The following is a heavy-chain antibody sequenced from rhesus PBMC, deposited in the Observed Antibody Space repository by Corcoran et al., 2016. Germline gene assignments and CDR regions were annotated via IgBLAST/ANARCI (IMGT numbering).Heavy chain of an antibody. CDR3: ASGAAAGRRFDY. V-gene: IGHV4-169*02. J-gene: IGHJ4*01. Sequence: QLQLQESGPGLVKPSETLSVTCAVSGGPISSSYWSWLRQAPGKGLKWIGYIYGSGSSTNDNPSLNCRVTLSVDTSKNQLSLRLSSVTAADTAVYYCASGAAAGRRFDYWGQGVLVTVSS. CDR1: GGPISSSY. CDR2: IYGSGSST. D-gene: IGHD6-25*01.